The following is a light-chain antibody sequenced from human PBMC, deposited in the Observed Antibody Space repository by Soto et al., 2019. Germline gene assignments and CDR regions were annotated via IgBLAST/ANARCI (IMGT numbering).Light chain of an antibody. Sequence: EIVLTQSPGNLSLFPGETATLSCRASRSVSTFLAWYQHRPGQAPRLLISEASNRATGTPARFSGSGSGRDFTLTISSLEPGDFGFYYCQQSHNWPRTFGGGTKVDI. CDR1: RSVSTF. CDR3: QQSHNWPRT. CDR2: EAS. V-gene: IGKV3-11*02. J-gene: IGKJ4*02.